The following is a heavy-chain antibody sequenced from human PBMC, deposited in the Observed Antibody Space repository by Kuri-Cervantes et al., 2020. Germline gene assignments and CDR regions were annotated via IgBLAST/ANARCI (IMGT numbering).Heavy chain of an antibody. D-gene: IGHD2-2*01. J-gene: IGHJ6*02. CDR1: GFTFSSYG. CDR2: ISGSGGST. Sequence: GGSLRLSCAASGFTFSSYGMHWVRQAPGKGLEWVSAISGSGGSTYYADSVKGRFTISRDNSKNTLYLQMNSLRAEDTAVYYCAKEMGYCSSTSCYWSEYYYYGMDVWGQGTTVTVSS. CDR3: AKEMGYCSSTSCYWSEYYYYGMDV. V-gene: IGHV3-23*01.